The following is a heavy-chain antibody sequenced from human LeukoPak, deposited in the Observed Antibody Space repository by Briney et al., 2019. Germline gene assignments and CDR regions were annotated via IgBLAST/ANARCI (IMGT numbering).Heavy chain of an antibody. CDR1: GFTFSSYE. CDR2: ISSSGSTI. Sequence: GGSLRLSCAASGFTFSSYEMNWVRQAPGKGLEWVSYISSSGSTIYYADSVKGRFTISRDNSKNTLYLQMNSLRAEDTAVYYCAKALYSGSYILDYWGQGTLVTVSS. J-gene: IGHJ4*02. CDR3: AKALYSGSYILDY. D-gene: IGHD1-26*01. V-gene: IGHV3-48*03.